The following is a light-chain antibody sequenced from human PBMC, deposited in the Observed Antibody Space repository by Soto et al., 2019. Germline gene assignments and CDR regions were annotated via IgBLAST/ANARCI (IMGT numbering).Light chain of an antibody. V-gene: IGKV1-13*02. J-gene: IGKJ5*01. CDR1: QDIRGA. Sequence: AIQLTQSPSSLSASVGDRVTITCRASQDIRGALAWYQQKPGKPPKLLIFDFSSLQSGVPSRFSGSGSGTYFTLTISSLQPEYFATYYCQQFNTYPITFCQGTRLEIK. CDR2: DFS. CDR3: QQFNTYPIT.